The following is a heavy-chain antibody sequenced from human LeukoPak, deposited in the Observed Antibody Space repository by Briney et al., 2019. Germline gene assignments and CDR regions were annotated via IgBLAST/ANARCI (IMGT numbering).Heavy chain of an antibody. CDR3: AREGPGSYYNERWYYYYYMDV. J-gene: IGHJ6*03. D-gene: IGHD3-10*01. CDR1: GGSISSYY. V-gene: IGHV4-59*01. Sequence: PSETLSLTCTVSGGSISSYYWSWIRQPPGKGLEWIGYIYYSGSTNYNPSLKSRVTISVDPSKNQFSLKLSSVTAADTAVYYCAREGPGSYYNERWYYYYYMDVWGKGTTVTVSS. CDR2: IYYSGST.